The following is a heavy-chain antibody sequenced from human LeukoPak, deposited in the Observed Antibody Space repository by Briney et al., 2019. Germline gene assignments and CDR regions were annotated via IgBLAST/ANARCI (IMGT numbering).Heavy chain of an antibody. CDR2: ISYDGSNK. Sequence: GRSLRLSCAASGFTFSTYGMHWVRQAPGKGLEWVAAISYDGSNKYYADSVKGRFTISRDNSKNTLYLQMNSLRAEDTAVYYCARGPVSSHGMDVWGQGTTVTVSS. V-gene: IGHV3-30-3*01. J-gene: IGHJ6*02. CDR3: ARGPVSSHGMDV. CDR1: GFTFSTYG.